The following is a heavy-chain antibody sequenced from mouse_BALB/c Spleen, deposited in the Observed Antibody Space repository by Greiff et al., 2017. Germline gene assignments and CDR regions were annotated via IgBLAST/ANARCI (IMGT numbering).Heavy chain of an antibody. J-gene: IGHJ4*01. CDR2: IDPANGNT. V-gene: IGHV14-1*02. CDR3: APLYYGSTLYAMDY. CDR1: GYTFTSYT. Sequence: VQLQQSGAELARPGASVKMSCKASGYTFTSYTMHWVKQRPEQGLEWIGRIDPANGNTKYDPKFQGKATITADTSSNTAYLQLSSLTSEDTAVYYCAPLYYGSTLYAMDYWGQGTSVTVSS. D-gene: IGHD1-1*01.